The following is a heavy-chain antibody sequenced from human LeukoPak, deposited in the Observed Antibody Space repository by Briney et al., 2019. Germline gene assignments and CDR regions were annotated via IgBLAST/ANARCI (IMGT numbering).Heavy chain of an antibody. CDR2: IRYDGSNK. Sequence: PGGSLRLSCAASGFTFSSYGMHWVRQAPGKGLEWVAFIRYDGSNKYYADSVKGRFTISRDNSKNTLYLQMNSLRAEDTAVYYCARDLGNVGVVPAATSFDYWGQGTLVTVSS. V-gene: IGHV3-30*02. CDR1: GFTFSSYG. CDR3: ARDLGNVGVVPAATSFDY. D-gene: IGHD2-2*01. J-gene: IGHJ4*02.